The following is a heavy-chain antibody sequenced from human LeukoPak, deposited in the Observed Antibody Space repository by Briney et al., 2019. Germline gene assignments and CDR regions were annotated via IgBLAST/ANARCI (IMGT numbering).Heavy chain of an antibody. CDR3: AKDTQEQWLADY. Sequence: GGSLRLSCAASGFTFSSYGMHWVRQAPGKGLEWVAVISYDGSNKYYADSVKGRFTISRDNSKNTLYLQMNSLRAEDTAVYYCAKDTQEQWLADYWGQGTLVTVSS. CDR1: GFTFSSYG. D-gene: IGHD6-19*01. V-gene: IGHV3-30*18. CDR2: ISYDGSNK. J-gene: IGHJ4*02.